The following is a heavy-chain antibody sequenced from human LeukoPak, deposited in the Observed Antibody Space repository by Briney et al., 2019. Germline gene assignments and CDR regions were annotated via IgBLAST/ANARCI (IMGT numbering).Heavy chain of an antibody. Sequence: SQTLSLTCTVSGGSISSGGYYWSWIRQHPGKGLEWIRYIYYSGSTYYNPSLKSRVTISVDTSKNQFSLKLSSVTAADTAVYYCARVSGVSDYYDSSGYSRYFDYWGQGTLVTVSS. CDR3: ARVSGVSDYYDSSGYSRYFDY. J-gene: IGHJ4*02. D-gene: IGHD3-22*01. CDR1: GGSISSGGYY. CDR2: IYYSGST. V-gene: IGHV4-31*03.